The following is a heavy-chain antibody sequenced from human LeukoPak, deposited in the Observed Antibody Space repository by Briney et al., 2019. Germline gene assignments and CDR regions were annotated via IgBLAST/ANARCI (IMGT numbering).Heavy chain of an antibody. CDR3: ARGQRGLPY. CDR1: GGSISSYY. CDR2: IYGSGST. D-gene: IGHD3/OR15-3a*01. J-gene: IGHJ4*02. Sequence: PSETLSLTCTVSGGSISSYYWSWIRQPPGKGLEWIGHIYGSGSTNYNPSLKSRVTLSVDTSKNQFSLKLSSVTAADTAMYYCARGQRGLPYWGQGTLVTVSS. V-gene: IGHV4-59*01.